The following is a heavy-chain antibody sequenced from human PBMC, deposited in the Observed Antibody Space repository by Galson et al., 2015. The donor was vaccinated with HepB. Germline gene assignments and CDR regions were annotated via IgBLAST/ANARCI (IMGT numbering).Heavy chain of an antibody. CDR2: ISWKSDFT. D-gene: IGHD3-10*01. CDR1: GFTFEDYA. J-gene: IGHJ6*02. V-gene: IGHV3-9*01. CDR3: AQDLTYYYGSGSYFVGMDA. Sequence: SLRLSCAASGFTFEDYAMHWVRQVPGKGLEWVSGISWKSDFTGYADSVRGRFTISRDNAKYSLCLQVNSLRTEDTALYYCAQDLTYYYGSGSYFVGMDAWGQGTTVTVS.